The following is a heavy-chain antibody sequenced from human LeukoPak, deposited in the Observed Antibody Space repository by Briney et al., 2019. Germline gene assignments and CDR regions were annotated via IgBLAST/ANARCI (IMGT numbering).Heavy chain of an antibody. CDR2: IRSKAYGGTT. D-gene: IGHD2-2*02. J-gene: IGHJ4*02. Sequence: PGRSLRLSCTASGFTFGDYAMSWFRQAPGKGLEWVGFIRSKAYGGTTEYAASVKGRFTISRDDSKSIAYLQMNSLKTEDTAVYYCTRDPDMGYCSSTSCYTRGIMRDDYFDYWGQGTLVTVSS. CDR1: GFTFGDYA. V-gene: IGHV3-49*03. CDR3: TRDPDMGYCSSTSCYTRGIMRDDYFDY.